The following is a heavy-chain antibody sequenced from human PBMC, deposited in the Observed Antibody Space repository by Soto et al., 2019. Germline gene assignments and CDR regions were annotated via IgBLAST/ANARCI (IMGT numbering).Heavy chain of an antibody. CDR2: IIPIFGTA. CDR1: GGTFSSYA. J-gene: IGHJ6*02. Sequence: QVQLVQSGAAVKKPGSSVKVSCKASGGTFSSYAISWVRQAPGQGLEWMGGIIPIFGTANYAQKFQGRVTITADESTSTAYMELSSLRSEDTAVYYCARDPPLLPIAARPNYYYGMDVWGQGTTVTVSS. D-gene: IGHD6-6*01. V-gene: IGHV1-69*12. CDR3: ARDPPLLPIAARPNYYYGMDV.